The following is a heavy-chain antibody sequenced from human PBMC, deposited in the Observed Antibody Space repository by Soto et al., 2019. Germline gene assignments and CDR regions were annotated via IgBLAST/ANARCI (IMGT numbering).Heavy chain of an antibody. CDR3: ARHRIEVVWRGFDF. CDR2: SSYNGGT. V-gene: IGHV4-39*01. J-gene: IGHJ4*02. D-gene: IGHD3-10*01. CDR1: TDSSSFTNSY. Sequence: QLQLQESGPGLVKPSETLSLTCTVSTDSSSFTNSYWGWIRQPPGKGLQWIGRSSYNGGTFYNPSIKGRVVLSSDASKTKSSLQVTSVTAADSAVYFCARHRIEVVWRGFDFWGQGSPVTVSS.